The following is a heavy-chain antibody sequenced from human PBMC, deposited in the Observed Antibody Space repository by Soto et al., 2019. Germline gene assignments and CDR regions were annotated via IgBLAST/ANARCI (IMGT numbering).Heavy chain of an antibody. D-gene: IGHD2-21*01. J-gene: IGHJ6*03. CDR2: ISSSGSTI. V-gene: IGHV3-11*01. Sequence: QVQLVESGGGLVKPGGSLRLSCAASGFTFSDYYMSWILQAPGKGLEWVSYISSSGSTIYYADSVKGRFTISRDNAKNSLYLQMNSLRAEDTAVYYCARLPRNCGGDCYRDYYYYYYMDVWGKGTTVTVSS. CDR3: ARLPRNCGGDCYRDYYYYYYMDV. CDR1: GFTFSDYY.